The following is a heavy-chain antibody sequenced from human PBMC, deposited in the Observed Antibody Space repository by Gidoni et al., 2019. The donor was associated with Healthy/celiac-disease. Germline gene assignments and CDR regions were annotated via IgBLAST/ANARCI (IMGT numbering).Heavy chain of an antibody. D-gene: IGHD6-6*01. V-gene: IGHV3-23*04. J-gene: IGHJ4*02. CDR2: ISGSGGST. Sequence: EVQLVESGGGLVQPGGSLRLSCAASGFTFSSYAMSWVRQAPGKGLEWVSAISGSGGSTYYADSVKGRFTISRDNSKNTLYLQMNSLRAEDTAVYYCVSSIAARNYFDYWGQGTLVTVSS. CDR1: GFTFSSYA. CDR3: VSSIAARNYFDY.